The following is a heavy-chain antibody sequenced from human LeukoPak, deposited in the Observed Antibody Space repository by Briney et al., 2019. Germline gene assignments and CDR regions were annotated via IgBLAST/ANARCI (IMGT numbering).Heavy chain of an antibody. Sequence: YPSGTLSLTCAVSGGSISSSNWWSWVRQPPGKGLEWIGYIYYRGSTNYNPSLKSRVTISVDTSKNQLSLKLSSVTAADTAVYYCARGGQWLEFNFDYWGQGTLVTVSS. D-gene: IGHD6-19*01. V-gene: IGHV4-4*02. J-gene: IGHJ4*02. CDR2: IYYRGST. CDR3: ARGGQWLEFNFDY. CDR1: GGSISSSNW.